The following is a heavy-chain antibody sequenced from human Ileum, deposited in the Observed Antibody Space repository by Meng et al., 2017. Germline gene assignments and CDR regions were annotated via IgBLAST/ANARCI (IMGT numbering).Heavy chain of an antibody. D-gene: IGHD7-27*01. CDR3: ARDHWGSLDY. CDR1: GGSVSSDGFQ. CDR2: AST. J-gene: IGHJ4*02. V-gene: IGHV4-61*08. Sequence: QVQRQESGPGLVRPAETLSLICTVSGGSVSSDGFQWGWVRQPPGKGLEWIGYASTNYNPSLKSRVTISLDTSKNQFSLELSSVTAADTAAYYCARDHWGSLDYWGQGILVTVSS.